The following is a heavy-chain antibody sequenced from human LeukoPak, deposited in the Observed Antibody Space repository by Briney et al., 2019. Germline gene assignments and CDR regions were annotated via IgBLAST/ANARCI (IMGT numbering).Heavy chain of an antibody. CDR1: GGSISSGGYS. CDR3: ARARRDEYYFDY. V-gene: IGHV4-30-4*07. Sequence: PSQTLSLTCAASGGSISSGGYSWSWIRQPPGKGLEWIGYIYYSGSTNYNPSLKSRVTISVDTSKNQFSLKLNSVTAADTAVYYCARARRDEYYFDYWGQGTLVTVSS. CDR2: IYYSGST. J-gene: IGHJ4*02.